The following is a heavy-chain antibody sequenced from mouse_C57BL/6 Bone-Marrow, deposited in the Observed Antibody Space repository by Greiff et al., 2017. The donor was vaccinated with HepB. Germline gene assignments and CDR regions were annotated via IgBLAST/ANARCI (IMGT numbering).Heavy chain of an antibody. CDR3: ASTMITTRYYAMDY. Sequence: DVMLVESGGGLVKPGGSLKLSCAASGFTFSSYTMSWVRQTPEKRLEWVATISGGGGNTYYPDSVKGRFTISGDNAKNTLYLQMSSLRSEDTALYYCASTMITTRYYAMDYWGQGTSVTVSS. CDR1: GFTFSSYT. V-gene: IGHV5-9*01. CDR2: ISGGGGNT. D-gene: IGHD2-4*01. J-gene: IGHJ4*01.